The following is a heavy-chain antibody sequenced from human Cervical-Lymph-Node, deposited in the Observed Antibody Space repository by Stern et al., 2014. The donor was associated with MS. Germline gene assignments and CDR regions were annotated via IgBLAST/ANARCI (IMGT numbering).Heavy chain of an antibody. D-gene: IGHD4-17*01. CDR2: VNPTDGRT. CDR1: GDTFASYP. CDR3: ANPLPYAN. J-gene: IGHJ1*01. V-gene: IGHV1-46*03. Sequence: VQLLESGAEVKKPGASVKVSCKASGDTFASYPIHWLRQATGQGPVWMGIVNPTDGRTTYAQTFKGRVTMTRDTSTRTVYMELSSLRAEDTAMYFCANPLPYANWGQGTRVTVSS.